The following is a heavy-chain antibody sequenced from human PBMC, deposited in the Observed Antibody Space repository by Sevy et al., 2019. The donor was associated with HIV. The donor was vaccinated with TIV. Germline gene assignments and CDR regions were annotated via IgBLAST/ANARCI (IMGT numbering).Heavy chain of an antibody. V-gene: IGHV3-48*03. CDR1: GFTFSSYE. Sequence: GGSLRLSCAASGFTFSSYEMNWVRQAPGKGLEWVSYISSSGSTIYYADSVKGRFTISRDNAKNSLYLQMNSLRAEDTAVYYCASLRITIFGVVTLGMDVWGQGTTVIVSS. D-gene: IGHD3-3*01. J-gene: IGHJ6*02. CDR3: ASLRITIFGVVTLGMDV. CDR2: ISSSGSTI.